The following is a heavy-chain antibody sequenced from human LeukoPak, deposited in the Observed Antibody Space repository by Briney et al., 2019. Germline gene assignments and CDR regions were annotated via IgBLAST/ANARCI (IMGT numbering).Heavy chain of an antibody. Sequence: GGSLRLSCAASGFTFSSYSMNWVRQAPGKGLEWVSSISSSSYIYYADSVKGRFTISRDNAKNSLYLQMNSLRAEDTAVYYCARDHRDDFWSGYYSSGATYYFDYWGQGTLVTVSS. CDR1: GFTFSSYS. V-gene: IGHV3-21*01. D-gene: IGHD3-3*01. CDR3: ARDHRDDFWSGYYSSGATYYFDY. CDR2: ISSSSYI. J-gene: IGHJ4*02.